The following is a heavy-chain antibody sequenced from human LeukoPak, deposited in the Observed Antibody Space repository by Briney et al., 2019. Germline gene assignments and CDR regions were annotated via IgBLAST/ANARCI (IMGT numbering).Heavy chain of an antibody. CDR1: GGSISSYY. CDR2: IYYSGST. V-gene: IGHV4-59*01. D-gene: IGHD2-8*01. J-gene: IGHJ5*02. Sequence: SETLSLTCTVSGGSISSYYWSWIRQPPGKGLEWIGYIYYSGSTNYNPSLKSRVTISVDTSKNQFSLKLSSVTAADTAVYYCARSDIFSACTNGVCYKRSGWFDPWGQGTLVTVSS. CDR3: ARSDIFSACTNGVCYKRSGWFDP.